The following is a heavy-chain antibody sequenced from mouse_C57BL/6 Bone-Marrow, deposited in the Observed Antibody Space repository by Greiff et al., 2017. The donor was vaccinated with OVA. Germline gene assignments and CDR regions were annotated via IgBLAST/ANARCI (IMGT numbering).Heavy chain of an antibody. CDR2: INPSTGGT. CDR3: ARSWTYYAMDY. CDR1: GYSFTGYY. J-gene: IGHJ4*01. Sequence: EVQRVESGPELVKPGASVKISCKASGYSFTGYYMNWVKQSPEKSLEWIGEINPSTGGTTYNQKFKAKATLTVDKSSSTAYMQLKSLTSEDSAVYYCARSWTYYAMDYWGQGTSVTVSS. V-gene: IGHV1-42*01.